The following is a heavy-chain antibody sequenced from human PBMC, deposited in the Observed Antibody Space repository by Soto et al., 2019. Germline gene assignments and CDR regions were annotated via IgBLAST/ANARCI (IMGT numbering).Heavy chain of an antibody. D-gene: IGHD1-26*01. V-gene: IGHV1-69*01. J-gene: IGHJ6*02. CDR3: ASHLELLPYYYYGMDV. Sequence: QVQLVQSGAEVKKPGSSVKVSCKASGGTFSSYAISWVRQAPGQGLEWMGGLIPIFGTANYAQKFQGRVTITADESTSTHYMELSSLRSEDTAVYYCASHLELLPYYYYGMDVWGQGTTVTVSS. CDR2: LIPIFGTA. CDR1: GGTFSSYA.